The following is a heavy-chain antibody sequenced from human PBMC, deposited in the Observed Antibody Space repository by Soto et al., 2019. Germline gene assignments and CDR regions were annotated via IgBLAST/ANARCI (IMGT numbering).Heavy chain of an antibody. D-gene: IGHD3-10*01. CDR2: MNPNNGNT. J-gene: IGHJ4*02. CDR1: GYTFTSYD. Sequence: ASVKVSCKASGYTFTSYDINWVRQATGQGLEWMGWMNPNNGNTGYAQKFQGRVTITADESTSTAYMELSSLRSEDTAVYYCASGMVRGAAFDYWGQGTLVTVSS. CDR3: ASGMVRGAAFDY. V-gene: IGHV1-8*01.